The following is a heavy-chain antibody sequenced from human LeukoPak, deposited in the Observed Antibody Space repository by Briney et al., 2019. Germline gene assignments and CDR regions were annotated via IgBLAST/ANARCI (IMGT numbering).Heavy chain of an antibody. J-gene: IGHJ4*02. Sequence: ASVKVSCKVSGYTLTELSMHWVRQAPGKGLEWMGGFDPEDGETIYAQKFQGRVTMTEDTSTDTAYMELCSLRSEDTAVYYCATYSGSYSPFDYWGQGTLVTVSS. CDR2: FDPEDGET. CDR3: ATYSGSYSPFDY. V-gene: IGHV1-24*01. D-gene: IGHD1-26*01. CDR1: GYTLTELS.